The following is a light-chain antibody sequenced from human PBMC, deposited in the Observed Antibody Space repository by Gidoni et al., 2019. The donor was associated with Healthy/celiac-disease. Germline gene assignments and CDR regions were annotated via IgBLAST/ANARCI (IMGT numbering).Light chain of an antibody. CDR2: AAS. V-gene: IGKV1-NL1*01. CDR3: QQYYSTLLT. CDR1: QGISKS. J-gene: IGKJ5*01. Sequence: DIQITQSPSSLSLSVGDRATITSRASQGISKSLAWYQQKPGKATTLLLYAASRWASGVPSRFSGSGSGTDYTLTISSLQPEDFATYYCQQYYSTLLTFGRGTRLEIK.